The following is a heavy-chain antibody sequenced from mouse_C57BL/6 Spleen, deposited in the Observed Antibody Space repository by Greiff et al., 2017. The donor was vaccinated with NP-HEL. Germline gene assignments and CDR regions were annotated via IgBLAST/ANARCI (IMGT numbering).Heavy chain of an antibody. V-gene: IGHV1-81*01. D-gene: IGHD1-1*01. CDR3: AREDYGSSRYFDY. CDR2: IYPRSGNT. J-gene: IGHJ2*01. CDR1: GYTFTSYG. Sequence: VKLQESGAELARPGASVKLSCKASGYTFTSYGISWVKQRTGQGLEWIGEIYPRSGNTYYNEKFKGKATLTADKSSSTAYMELRSLTSEDSAVYFCAREDYGSSRYFDYWGQGTTLTVSS.